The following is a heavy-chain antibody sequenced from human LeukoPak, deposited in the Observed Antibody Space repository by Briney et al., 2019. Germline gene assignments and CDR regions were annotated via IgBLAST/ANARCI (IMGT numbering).Heavy chain of an antibody. Sequence: SETLSLTCTVSGGSIRSGSYYWSWIRQPAGKGLEWIGRIYTSGSTNYNPSLKSRVTISVDTSKNQFSLKLSSVTAADTAVYYCARLHKGVNRAFDYWGQGTLVTVSS. J-gene: IGHJ4*02. CDR2: IYTSGST. D-gene: IGHD1-14*01. CDR3: ARLHKGVNRAFDY. CDR1: GGSIRSGSYY. V-gene: IGHV4-61*02.